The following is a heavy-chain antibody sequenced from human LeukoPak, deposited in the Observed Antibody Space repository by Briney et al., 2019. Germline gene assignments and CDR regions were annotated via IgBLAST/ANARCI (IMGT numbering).Heavy chain of an antibody. V-gene: IGHV3-48*01. J-gene: IGHJ4*02. Sequence: GGSLRLSCAASGFSFSSYSMNWVRQAPGKGLEWVSYISSSSSTIYYVDSVKGRFTISRDNGKNSLYLQMNRLRAEDTAVYYCARLGYSYGHTYFDYWGQGTLVTVSS. CDR3: ARLGYSYGHTYFDY. D-gene: IGHD5-18*01. CDR1: GFSFSSYS. CDR2: ISSSSSTI.